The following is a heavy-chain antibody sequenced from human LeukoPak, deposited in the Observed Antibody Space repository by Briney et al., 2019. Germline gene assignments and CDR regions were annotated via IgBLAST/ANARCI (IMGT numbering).Heavy chain of an antibody. D-gene: IGHD1-20*01. CDR1: GGSFSGYY. CDR2: INHSGST. V-gene: IGHV4-34*01. Sequence: SETLSLTCAVYGGSFSGYYWSWIRQPPGKGLEWIGEINHSGSTNYNPSLKSRVTISVDTSKNQFSLKLSSVTAADTAVYHCAGSITGTARGRFDPWGQGTLVTVSS. CDR3: AGSITGTARGRFDP. J-gene: IGHJ5*02.